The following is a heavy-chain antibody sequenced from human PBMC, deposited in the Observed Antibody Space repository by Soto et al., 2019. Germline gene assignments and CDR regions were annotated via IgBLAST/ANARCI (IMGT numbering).Heavy chain of an antibody. D-gene: IGHD1-1*01. CDR2: ISAHNGNT. Sequence: QVHLVQSGAEVKKPGASVKVSCKGSGYGFTTYGITWVRQAPGQGLEWMAWISAHNGNTNYGQKLQGRVTVTRDTSTSTAYMALRSLRSDDTAVYYCARGRYGDYWGQGALVTVSS. CDR3: ARGRYGDY. V-gene: IGHV1-18*01. J-gene: IGHJ4*02. CDR1: GYGFTTYG.